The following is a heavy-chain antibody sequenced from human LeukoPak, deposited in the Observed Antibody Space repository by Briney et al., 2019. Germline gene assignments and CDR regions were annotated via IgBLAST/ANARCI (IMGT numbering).Heavy chain of an antibody. J-gene: IGHJ4*02. CDR3: ARTMKQKYYYDSSGYYLDY. V-gene: IGHV1-2*02. D-gene: IGHD3-22*01. CDR1: GCTFTGYY. Sequence: ASVKVSCKASGCTFTGYYMHWVRQAPGQGLEWMGWINPNSGGTNYAQKFQGRVTMTRDTSISTAYMELSRLRSDDTAVYYCARTMKQKYYYDSSGYYLDYWGQGTLVTVSS. CDR2: INPNSGGT.